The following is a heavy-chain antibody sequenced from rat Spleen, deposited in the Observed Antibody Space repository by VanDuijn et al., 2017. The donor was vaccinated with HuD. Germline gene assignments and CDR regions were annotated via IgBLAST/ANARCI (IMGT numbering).Heavy chain of an antibody. CDR3: TRMYTTDYYWYFDF. CDR2: IRYDGSRT. D-gene: IGHD1-6*01. CDR1: GFTFSTFP. J-gene: IGHJ1*01. V-gene: IGHV5-29*01. Sequence: EVQLVESGGGLVQPGRSLKLSCAASGFTFSTFPMTWVRQAPTKGLEWVATIRYDGSRTYYRDSVKGRFTISRDDAKSTLYLQTNSLRSEDTATYYCTRMYTTDYYWYFDFWGPGTMVTVSS.